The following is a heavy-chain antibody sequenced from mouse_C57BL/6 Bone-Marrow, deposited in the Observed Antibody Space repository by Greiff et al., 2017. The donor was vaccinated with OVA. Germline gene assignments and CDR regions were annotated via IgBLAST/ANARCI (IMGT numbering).Heavy chain of an antibody. CDR3: ARPRAVTVYYAMDY. V-gene: IGHV5-6*02. D-gene: IGHD1-1*01. J-gene: IGHJ4*01. CDR1: GFTFSSYG. CDR2: ISSGGSYT. Sequence: DVMLVESGGDLVKPGGSLKLSCAASGFTFSSYGMSWVRPTPDKRLEWVATISSGGSYTYYPDSVKGRFTISRDNAKNTLYLQMSSLKSEDTAMYYCARPRAVTVYYAMDYWGQGTSVTVSS.